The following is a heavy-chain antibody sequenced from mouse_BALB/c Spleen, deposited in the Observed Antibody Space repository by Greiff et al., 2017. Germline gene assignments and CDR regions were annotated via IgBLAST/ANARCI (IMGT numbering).Heavy chain of an antibody. D-gene: IGHD1-2*01. CDR3: ERWGYYGYVWDIDV. J-gene: IGHJ1*01. V-gene: IGHV1S135*01. Sequence: VQLQQSGPELVTPGASVKVSCKASGYSFTDYNMYWVKQSHGKSLEWIGYIDPYNGGTSYNQKFKGKATLTVDRSTSTDFMHLNSLTSEDSALYYCERWGYYGYVWDIDVWGAGTTVTVSS. CDR1: GYSFTDYN. CDR2: IDPYNGGT.